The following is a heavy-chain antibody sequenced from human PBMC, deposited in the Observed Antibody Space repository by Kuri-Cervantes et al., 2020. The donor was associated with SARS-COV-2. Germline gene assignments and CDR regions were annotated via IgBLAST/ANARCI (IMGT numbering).Heavy chain of an antibody. Sequence: GESLKISCAASGFTFSDYYMSWIRQAPGKGLEWVSYISSSGSTMYYADSVKGRFTISRDNAKNSLYLQMNSLRAEDTAVYYCARVEYSNYYFDYWGQGTLVTVSS. V-gene: IGHV3-11*04. J-gene: IGHJ4*02. CDR3: ARVEYSNYYFDY. CDR2: ISSSGSTM. D-gene: IGHD4-11*01. CDR1: GFTFSDYY.